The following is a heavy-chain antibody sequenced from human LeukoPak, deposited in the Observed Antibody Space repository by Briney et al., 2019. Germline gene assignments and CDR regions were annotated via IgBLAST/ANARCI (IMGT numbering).Heavy chain of an antibody. CDR3: ARDLGGSGSYYYYYYGMDV. Sequence: GRSLRLSCAASGFTFSSYAMHWVRQAPGKGLEWVAVISYDGNNKYYADSVKGRFTISRDNSKNTLYLQMNSLRAEDTAVYYCARDLGGSGSYYYYYYGMDVWGQGTTVTVSS. CDR2: ISYDGNNK. D-gene: IGHD3-10*01. V-gene: IGHV3-30-3*01. J-gene: IGHJ6*02. CDR1: GFTFSSYA.